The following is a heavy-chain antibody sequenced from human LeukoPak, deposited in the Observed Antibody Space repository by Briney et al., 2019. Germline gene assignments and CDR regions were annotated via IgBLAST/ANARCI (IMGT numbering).Heavy chain of an antibody. V-gene: IGHV1-2*02. D-gene: IGHD3-3*01. J-gene: IGHJ5*02. Sequence: GASVKVSCKASGYTFTGYYMHWVRQAPGQGLEWMGWINPNSGGTNYAQKFQGRVTMTRDTSISTAYMELSRLRSDDTAAYYCTRPYYDFWSGYADNWFDPRGQGTLVTVSS. CDR2: INPNSGGT. CDR1: GYTFTGYY. CDR3: TRPYYDFWSGYADNWFDP.